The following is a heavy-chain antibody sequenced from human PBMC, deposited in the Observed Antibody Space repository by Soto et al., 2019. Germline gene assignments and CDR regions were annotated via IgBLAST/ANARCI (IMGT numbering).Heavy chain of an antibody. V-gene: IGHV4-61*01. CDR2: IYYSGNA. D-gene: IGHD3-22*01. J-gene: IGHJ4*02. Sequence: QLRVQESGPGLVKPSETVSLTCTVSGGSVSSGSYFWNWIRQPPGKGLEWIGYIYYSGNAKYNASLKTRVTITRDTSKHHVSLTLSSVAAADTAIYYCARDGYSDSGGRPYFDFWGQGTLVTVSS. CDR3: ARDGYSDSGGRPYFDF. CDR1: GGSVSSGSYF.